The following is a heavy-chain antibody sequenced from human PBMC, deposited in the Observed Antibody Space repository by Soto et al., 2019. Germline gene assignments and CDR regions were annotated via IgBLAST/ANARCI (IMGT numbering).Heavy chain of an antibody. CDR2: IDSGGAT. CDR3: VTGDHADY. Sequence: EVQLVETGGGLIQPGGSLRLSCAASGFTVSSNYMSWVRQAPGKGLEWVSVIDSGGATYYADSVKGRFTISRDNAINSLYLQMSSLRDEDTAVYFCVTGDHADYWGQGTLVTVSS. CDR1: GFTVSSNY. D-gene: IGHD3-10*01. J-gene: IGHJ4*02. V-gene: IGHV3-53*02.